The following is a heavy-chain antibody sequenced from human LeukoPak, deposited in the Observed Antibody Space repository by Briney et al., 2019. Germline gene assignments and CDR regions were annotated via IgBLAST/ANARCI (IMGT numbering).Heavy chain of an antibody. D-gene: IGHD5-18*01. CDR2: IYSGGST. CDR3: ATTLAGSYGWYY. CDR1: GFTVSSNY. J-gene: IGHJ4*02. V-gene: IGHV3-53*01. Sequence: GGSLRLSCAASGFTVSSNYMSCVRQAPGKGLEWVSVIYSGGSTYYADSVKGRFTISRDNSKNTLYLQMSSLRAEDTAVYYCATTLAGSYGWYYWGQGTLVTVSS.